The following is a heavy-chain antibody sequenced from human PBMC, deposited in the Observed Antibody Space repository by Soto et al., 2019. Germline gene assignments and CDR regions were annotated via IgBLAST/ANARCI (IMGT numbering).Heavy chain of an antibody. CDR1: GFSFSTSS. CDR3: AKGGYTFAYE. V-gene: IGHV3-23*01. Sequence: EVQLLESGGDLVQPGGYLRLSCADSGFSFSTSSMAWVRQPPGKGLEWVSAISPSASDMLYADSVKGRFTISRDNSQHTLFLQMTSLRADDTAVYYCAKGGYTFAYEWGQGALVTVSS. D-gene: IGHD5-18*01. CDR2: ISPSASDM. J-gene: IGHJ4*02.